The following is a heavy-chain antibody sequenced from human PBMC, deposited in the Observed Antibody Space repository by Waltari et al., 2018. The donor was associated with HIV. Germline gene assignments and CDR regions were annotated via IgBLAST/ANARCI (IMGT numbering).Heavy chain of an antibody. CDR3: AILLWFGEGAFDI. Sequence: MHWVRQAPGKGLVWVSRINSDGSSTSYADSVKGRFTISRDNAKNTLYLQMNSLRAEDTAVYYCAILLWFGEGAFDIWGQGTMVTVSS. D-gene: IGHD3-10*01. J-gene: IGHJ3*02. V-gene: IGHV3-74*01. CDR2: INSDGSST.